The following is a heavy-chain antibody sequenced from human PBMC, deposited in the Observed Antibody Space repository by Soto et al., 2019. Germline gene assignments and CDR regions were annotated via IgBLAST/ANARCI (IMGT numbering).Heavy chain of an antibody. CDR2: INRSGNT. CDR3: TRVRRVMIFGVVRGTRYGMDV. CDR1: GGSFSDYY. V-gene: IGHV4-34*01. D-gene: IGHD3-3*01. Sequence: PSETLSLTCAVYGGSFSDYYWTWIRQSPGKGLEWIGEINRSGNTNYSTSLQSRVTISVDTSKNQFSLKLNSVTAADTAVYYGTRVRRVMIFGVVRGTRYGMDVWGQGTSVTVSS. J-gene: IGHJ6*02.